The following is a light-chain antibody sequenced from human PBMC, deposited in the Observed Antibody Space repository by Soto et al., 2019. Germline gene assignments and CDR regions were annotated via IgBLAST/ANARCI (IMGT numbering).Light chain of an antibody. CDR3: QQYDGYPRT. CDR1: QGISRY. Sequence: DIQMTQSPSSLSASVGDRVTITCRASQGISRYLAWIQQKPGRAPKSLIYGAINLQSGVPSRFSGSGSGREFTLTISSLQAEDFATYYCQQYDGYPRTFGQGTKVEI. CDR2: GAI. J-gene: IGKJ1*01. V-gene: IGKV1-16*01.